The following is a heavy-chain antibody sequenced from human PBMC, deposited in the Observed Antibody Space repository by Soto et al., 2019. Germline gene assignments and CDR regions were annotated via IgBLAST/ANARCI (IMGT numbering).Heavy chain of an antibody. Sequence: GGSRRLSCVASGFTFSDFPLHWVRRAQGKGLEWVAVISYDGNDESYSDAVKGRFTISRDNSKTTVYLQMNSLRADDMAVYHCARDMRHDYASGRLDYLGQGTLVTVSS. CDR2: ISYDGNDE. CDR1: GFTFSDFP. J-gene: IGHJ4*02. D-gene: IGHD3-10*01. CDR3: ARDMRHDYASGRLDY. V-gene: IGHV3-30-3*01.